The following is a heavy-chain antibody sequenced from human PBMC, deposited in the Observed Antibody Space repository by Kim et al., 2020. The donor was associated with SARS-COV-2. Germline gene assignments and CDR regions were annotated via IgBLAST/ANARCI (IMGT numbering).Heavy chain of an antibody. J-gene: IGHJ6*02. CDR1: GFTFSSYS. V-gene: IGHV3-48*02. D-gene: IGHD3-16*01. CDR3: ARDTCIPPAHPFKAPGYYYYGMDV. Sequence: GGSLRLSCAASGFTFSSYSMNWVRQAPGKGLEWVSYISSSSSTIYYADSVKGRFTISRDNAKNSLYLQMNSLRDEDTAVYYCARDTCIPPAHPFKAPGYYYYGMDVWGQGTTVTVSS. CDR2: ISSSSSTI.